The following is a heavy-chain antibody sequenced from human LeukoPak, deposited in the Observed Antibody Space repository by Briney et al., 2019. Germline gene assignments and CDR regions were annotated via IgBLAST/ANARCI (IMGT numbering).Heavy chain of an antibody. CDR3: ARLYSHDYGDYDSGVDY. V-gene: IGHV4-39*01. D-gene: IGHD4-17*01. CDR1: GGSISSRSYY. Sequence: SETLSLTCTVSGGSISSRSYYWGWIRQPPGKGLEWIGSIYYSGSTYYNPSLKSRVTISVDTSKNQFSLKLSSVTAADTAVYYCARLYSHDYGDYDSGVDYWGQGTLATVSS. J-gene: IGHJ4*02. CDR2: IYYSGST.